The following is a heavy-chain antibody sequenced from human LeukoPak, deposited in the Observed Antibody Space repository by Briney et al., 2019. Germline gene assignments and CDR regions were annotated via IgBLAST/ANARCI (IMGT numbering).Heavy chain of an antibody. CDR2: IYRGGST. D-gene: IGHD3-16*01. V-gene: IGHV3-53*01. CDR3: ARDRGGNYFDY. J-gene: IGHJ4*02. CDR1: GFTVSSNY. Sequence: GGSLRLSCAASGFTVSSNYMSWVRQAPGKGLEWVSVIYRGGSTYYADSVKGRFTISRDNSKNTLYLQMNNLRAEDTAVYYCARDRGGNYFDYWGQGTLVTVSS.